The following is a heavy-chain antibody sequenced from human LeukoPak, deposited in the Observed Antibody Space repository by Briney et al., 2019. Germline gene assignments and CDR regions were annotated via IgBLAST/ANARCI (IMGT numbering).Heavy chain of an antibody. CDR3: ARDRAPDYGGNSPRGAFDI. D-gene: IGHD4-23*01. CDR2: ISAYNGNT. Sequence: GASVKVSCKASGYTFTSYGISWVRQAPGQGLEWMGWISAYNGNTNYAQKLQGRVTMTTDTSTSTAYMELRSLRSDDTAVYYCARDRAPDYGGNSPRGAFDIWGQGTMVTVSS. CDR1: GYTFTSYG. J-gene: IGHJ3*02. V-gene: IGHV1-18*01.